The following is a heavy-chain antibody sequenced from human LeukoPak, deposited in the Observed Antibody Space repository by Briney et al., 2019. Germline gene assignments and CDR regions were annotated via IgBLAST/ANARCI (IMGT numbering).Heavy chain of an antibody. J-gene: IGHJ6*03. Sequence: GASVKVSCKASGYTFTSYGISWVRQAPGQGLEWMGWINPNSGGTNYAQKFQGRVTMTRDTSISTAYMELSRLRSDDTAVYYCARDRVASTLRFYYYYYMDVWGKGTTVTISS. V-gene: IGHV1-2*02. D-gene: IGHD6-19*01. CDR3: ARDRVASTLRFYYYYYMDV. CDR2: INPNSGGT. CDR1: GYTFTSYG.